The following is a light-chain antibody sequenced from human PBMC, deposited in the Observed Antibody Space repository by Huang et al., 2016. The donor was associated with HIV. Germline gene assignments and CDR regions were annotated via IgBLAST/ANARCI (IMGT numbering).Light chain of an antibody. CDR2: ATS. V-gene: IGKV3-15*01. Sequence: EIVMTQSPDTLSVSPGERATLSCRASQSVRDKLAWYQQKPGQAPRLLLHATSTRVAGVPARFSGSGSGTEFTLTISSLQSEDCGVYYCQQYESWPPLTFGGGTKVEIK. CDR3: QQYESWPPLT. J-gene: IGKJ4*01. CDR1: QSVRDK.